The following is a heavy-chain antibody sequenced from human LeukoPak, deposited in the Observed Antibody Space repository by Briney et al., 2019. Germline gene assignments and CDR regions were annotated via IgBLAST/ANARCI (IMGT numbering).Heavy chain of an antibody. CDR1: GFTFSDHF. CDR3: ARDQLYCGGPTCYRTGDDS. Sequence: GGSLRLSCVGSGFTFSDHFMSWIRQVPGKEPEWLSYINSKGDNILYRDSVKGRFTISRDNAKNSLYLQMNSLRAEDTAVYYCARDQLYCGGPTCYRTGDDSWGQGTLVTVSS. V-gene: IGHV3-11*04. J-gene: IGHJ4*02. CDR2: INSKGDNI. D-gene: IGHD2-2*02.